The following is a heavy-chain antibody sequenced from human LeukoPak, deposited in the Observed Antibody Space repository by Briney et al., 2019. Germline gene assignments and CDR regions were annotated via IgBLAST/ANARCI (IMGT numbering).Heavy chain of an antibody. CDR3: AKGKDSVAGATNDY. J-gene: IGHJ4*02. CDR2: INSDGSST. CDR1: GFTFSSYR. Sequence: PGGSLRLSCAASGFTFSSYRMHWVRQAPGKGLVWVSRINSDGSSTIYADSVKGRFTISRDNAKNTLYLQMNSLRAEDTAVYYCAKGKDSVAGATNDYWGQGTLVTVSS. D-gene: IGHD6-19*01. V-gene: IGHV3-74*01.